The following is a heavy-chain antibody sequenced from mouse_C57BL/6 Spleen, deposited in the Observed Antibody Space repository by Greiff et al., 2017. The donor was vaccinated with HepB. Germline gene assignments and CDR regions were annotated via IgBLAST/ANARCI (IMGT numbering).Heavy chain of an antibody. CDR1: GYTFTSYG. D-gene: IGHD4-1*01. CDR2: IYPRSGNT. Sequence: QVQLQQPGAELARPGASVKLSCKASGYTFTSYGISWVKQRTGQGLEWIGEIYPRSGNTYYNEKFKGKATLTADKSSSTAYMELRSLTSEDSAVYFCARVDWDFAYWGQGTLVTVSA. V-gene: IGHV1-81*01. J-gene: IGHJ3*01. CDR3: ARVDWDFAY.